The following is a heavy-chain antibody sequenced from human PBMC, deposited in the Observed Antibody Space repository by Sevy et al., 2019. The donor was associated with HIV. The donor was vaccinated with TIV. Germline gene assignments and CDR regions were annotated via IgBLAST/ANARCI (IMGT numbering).Heavy chain of an antibody. Sequence: GGSLRLSCAASGFSFSSYATSWVRQAPGKGLEWVSGISGSGITTYYADSVKGRFTISRDNSKNTLHLQMNSLRAEDTAVYYCARVAGSGTYYSGDFDYWGQGTLVTVSS. V-gene: IGHV3-23*01. CDR1: GFSFSSYA. D-gene: IGHD3-10*01. J-gene: IGHJ4*02. CDR2: ISGSGITT. CDR3: ARVAGSGTYYSGDFDY.